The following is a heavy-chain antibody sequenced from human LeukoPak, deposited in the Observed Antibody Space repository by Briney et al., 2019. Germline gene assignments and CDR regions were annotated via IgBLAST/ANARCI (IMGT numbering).Heavy chain of an antibody. CDR2: TYYRSKWYN. Sequence: SQTLSLTCAISGDSVSSSSASWNWIRQSPSRGLEWLGRTYYRSKWYNDYAGSLKGRVTVDPDTSKNQFSLHLTSVTPEDTAVYYCVRDLPDYYDSSGSFYYYFHMDVWGKGTTVTVSS. V-gene: IGHV6-1*01. J-gene: IGHJ6*03. CDR3: VRDLPDYYDSSGSFYYYFHMDV. CDR1: GDSVSSSSAS. D-gene: IGHD3-22*01.